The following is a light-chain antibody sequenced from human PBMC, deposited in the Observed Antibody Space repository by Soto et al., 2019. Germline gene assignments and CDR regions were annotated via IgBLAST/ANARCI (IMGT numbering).Light chain of an antibody. V-gene: IGKV3-20*01. Sequence: EVVLTQSPGTLSLSPGERATLSCRASQSVSSSYLAWYQQKPGQAPRLLIYGASSRATGIPDRFSGSGSGTDFTLTISSLEPEDFAVYYCHQYVSSWTFGQGTKVAIK. CDR3: HQYVSSWT. CDR1: QSVSSSY. J-gene: IGKJ1*01. CDR2: GAS.